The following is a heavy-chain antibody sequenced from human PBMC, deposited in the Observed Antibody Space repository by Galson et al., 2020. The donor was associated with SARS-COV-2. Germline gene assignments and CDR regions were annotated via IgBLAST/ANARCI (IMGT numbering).Heavy chain of an antibody. J-gene: IGHJ6*02. CDR3: ARSTTVTTFYYYYYGMDG. CDR2: INHSGST. V-gene: IGHV4-34*01. CDR1: GGSFSGYY. Sequence: SETLSLTCAVYGGSFSGYYWSWIRQPPGKGLEWIGEINHSGSTNYNPSLKSRVTISVDTSKNQFSLKLSAVTAADTAVYYCARSTTVTTFYYYYYGMDGWGQGTTVTVSS. D-gene: IGHD4-17*01.